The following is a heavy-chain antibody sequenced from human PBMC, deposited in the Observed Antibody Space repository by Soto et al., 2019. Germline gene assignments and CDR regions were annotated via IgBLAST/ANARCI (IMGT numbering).Heavy chain of an antibody. CDR3: ARDEGVAMVRGYDS. Sequence: GGSLRLSCEASGFTFSNYWMHWVRQAPGKGPVWVSGIKSDGSRTTYADSVKGRFTSSRDNAKSTLYLQMNSLEAEDTAVYYCARDEGVAMVRGYDSWGQGTLVTVSS. J-gene: IGHJ4*02. V-gene: IGHV3-74*03. CDR2: IKSDGSRT. D-gene: IGHD3-10*01. CDR1: GFTFSNYW.